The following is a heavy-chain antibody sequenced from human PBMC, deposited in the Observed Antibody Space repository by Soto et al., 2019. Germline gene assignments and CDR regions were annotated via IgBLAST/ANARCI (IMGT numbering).Heavy chain of an antibody. CDR3: AREGGDFVQVPYY. Sequence: QVRLQESGPKLVRPSQTLSLTCSVSGVSINRGDYYWIWIRQSPGRGLEWIGSIYYNGDTNYNPSLGSRVTMSVDTSKHQFFLDLQSVVAADTAVYFCAREGGDFVQVPYYWGQGTLITVSS. CDR1: GVSINRGDYY. V-gene: IGHV4-30-4*01. CDR2: IYYNGDT. D-gene: IGHD3-3*01. J-gene: IGHJ4*02.